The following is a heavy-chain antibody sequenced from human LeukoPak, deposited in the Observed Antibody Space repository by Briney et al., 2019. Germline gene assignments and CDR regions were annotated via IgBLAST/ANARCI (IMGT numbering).Heavy chain of an antibody. CDR1: GYSFTNYW. V-gene: IGHV5-51*01. CDR3: ARYTAMASSRYYYGMDV. Sequence: PGESLKISCKGSGYSFTNYWIGWVRQMPGKGLEWMGIIYPGDSDTRYSPSLQGQVTISADKSISTAYLQWSSLKASDTAIYYCARYTAMASSRYYYGMDVWGKGTTVTVSS. D-gene: IGHD5-18*01. CDR2: IYPGDSDT. J-gene: IGHJ6*04.